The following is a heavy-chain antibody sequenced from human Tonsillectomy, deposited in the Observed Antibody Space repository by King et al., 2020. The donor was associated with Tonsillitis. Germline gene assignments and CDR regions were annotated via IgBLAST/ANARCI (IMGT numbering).Heavy chain of an antibody. V-gene: IGHV3-73*02. J-gene: IGHJ4*02. CDR1: GFTFSGST. D-gene: IGHD6-13*01. CDR3: FTRQIRAVGKEDY. CDR2: MESKAYNLAP. Sequence: VQLVESGGGLVQPGESRKLSCAASGFTFSGSTMAGVRQASGRGREWVGRMESKAYNLAPHYGASVKYRFTIPRDDSKNTAYVQMNSLTTEDTAVYYGFTRQIRAVGKEDYWGQGTLVTVSS.